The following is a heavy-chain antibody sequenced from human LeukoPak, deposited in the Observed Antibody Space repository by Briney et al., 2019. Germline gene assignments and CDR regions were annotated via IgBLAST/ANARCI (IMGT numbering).Heavy chain of an antibody. J-gene: IGHJ6*03. V-gene: IGHV3-30*02. D-gene: IGHD4-17*01. CDR3: AKRGGTTVTTSNFHMDV. Sequence: GGALRLSCAAPGFTFSSYGMHWVCQAPGNVLEWVAFIGYEGSNKYTTGSARGRFNLSRDNSKDTLYLQMNSLRAEDTAVYYCAKRGGTTVTTSNFHMDVWGKGTTVTVSS. CDR2: IGYEGSNK. CDR1: GFTFSSYG.